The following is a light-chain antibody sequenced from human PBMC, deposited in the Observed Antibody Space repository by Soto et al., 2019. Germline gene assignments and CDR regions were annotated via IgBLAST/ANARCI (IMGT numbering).Light chain of an antibody. CDR1: QSVSTN. CDR3: QQYINWPYT. V-gene: IGKV3-15*01. CDR2: GVS. Sequence: EIVMTQSPATLSVSPGERATLSCRASQSVSTNLAWYRQKPGQAPRLLIYGVSTRATGVPARFSGSGSGTEFTLTISSLQSEDFAVYYCQQYINWPYTFGQGTNLEIK. J-gene: IGKJ2*01.